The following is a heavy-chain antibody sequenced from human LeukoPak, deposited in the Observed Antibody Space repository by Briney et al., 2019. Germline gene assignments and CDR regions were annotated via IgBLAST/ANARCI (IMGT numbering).Heavy chain of an antibody. D-gene: IGHD6-19*01. V-gene: IGHV4-4*09. CDR3: ARLPARGWYLDY. CDR1: GGSISSYY. J-gene: IGHJ4*02. Sequence: PSETLSLTCTVSGGSISSYYWSWIRQPPGKGLEWIGDIQTSGSTNYNPPLKSRVTTSVDTSKNQFSLKLSSVTAAGTAVYYCARLPARGWYLDYWGQGTLVTVSS. CDR2: IQTSGST.